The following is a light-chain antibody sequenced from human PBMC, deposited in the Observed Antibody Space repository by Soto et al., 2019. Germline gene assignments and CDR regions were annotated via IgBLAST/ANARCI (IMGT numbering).Light chain of an antibody. Sequence: EIVMTQSPATLSVSPGERATLSCRASQSVSSNLAWYQQKPGQAPRLLFYGASTRATGIPARFSGSGSWTDFTLAISSLQSEDFAVYYCQQYDNWPPYNFGQGTKLQIK. CDR3: QQYDNWPPYN. J-gene: IGKJ2*01. V-gene: IGKV3-15*01. CDR2: GAS. CDR1: QSVSSN.